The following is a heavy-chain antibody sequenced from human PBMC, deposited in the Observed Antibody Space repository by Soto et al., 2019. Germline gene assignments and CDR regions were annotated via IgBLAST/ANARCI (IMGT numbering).Heavy chain of an antibody. J-gene: IGHJ4*02. CDR2: INAGNGNT. V-gene: IGHV1-3*01. D-gene: IGHD2-15*01. Sequence: QFNLWKSGAEGKKPGASVKVSGRVSEKTFITYAIHWLARPPGQRLEWMGWINAGNGNTKYSQKFQGRVTITRDTSASTAYMELSSLRSEDTAVYYCARGGPSGPLDYWGQGTLVTVSS. CDR3: ARGGPSGPLDY. CDR1: EKTFITYA.